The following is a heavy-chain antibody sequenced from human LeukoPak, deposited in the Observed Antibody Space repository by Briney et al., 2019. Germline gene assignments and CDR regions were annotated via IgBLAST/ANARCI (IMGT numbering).Heavy chain of an antibody. Sequence: ASVKVSCKASGYTFTGYYLHWVRQAPGQGLEWMGRINPNSGGTNYAQKFQGRVTMTRDTSISTAYMELSRLRSDDTAVYYCARGRADCSSTSCYKTYYYYYYMDVWGKGTTVTVSS. J-gene: IGHJ6*03. D-gene: IGHD2-2*02. CDR3: ARGRADCSSTSCYKTYYYYYYMDV. CDR1: GYTFTGYY. V-gene: IGHV1-2*06. CDR2: INPNSGGT.